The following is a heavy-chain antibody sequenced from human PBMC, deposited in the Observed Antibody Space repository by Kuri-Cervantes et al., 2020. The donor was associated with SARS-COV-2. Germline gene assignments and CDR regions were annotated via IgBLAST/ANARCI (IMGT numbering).Heavy chain of an antibody. J-gene: IGHJ4*02. D-gene: IGHD3-10*01. CDR1: GSTFSNAW. CDR3: TTVRFGELLQYYFDY. CDR2: IKSKTDGGTT. V-gene: IGHV3-15*01. Sequence: GGSLRLSCAASGSTFSNAWMSWVRQAPGKGLEWVGRIKSKTDGGTTDYAAPVKGRFTISRDDSKNTLYLQMNSLKTEDTAAYYCTTVRFGELLQYYFDYWGQGTLVTVSS.